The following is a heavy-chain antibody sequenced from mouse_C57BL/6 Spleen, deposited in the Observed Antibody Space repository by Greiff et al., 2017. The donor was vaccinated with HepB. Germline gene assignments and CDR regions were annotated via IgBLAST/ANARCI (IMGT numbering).Heavy chain of an antibody. J-gene: IGHJ2*01. Sequence: EVKVVESEGGLVQPGSSMKLSCTASGFTFSDYYMAWVRQVPEKGLEWVANINYDGSSTYYLDSLKSRFIISRDNAKNILYLQMSSLKSEDTATYYCARDRYGTYYFDYWGQGTTLTVSS. CDR3: ARDRYGTYYFDY. CDR2: INYDGSST. D-gene: IGHD1-1*01. V-gene: IGHV5-16*01. CDR1: GFTFSDYY.